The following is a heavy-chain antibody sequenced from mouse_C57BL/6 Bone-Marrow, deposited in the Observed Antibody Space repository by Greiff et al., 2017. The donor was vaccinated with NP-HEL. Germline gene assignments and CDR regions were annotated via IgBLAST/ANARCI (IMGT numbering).Heavy chain of an antibody. V-gene: IGHV1-61*01. CDR2: IYPSDSET. D-gene: IGHD1-1*01. J-gene: IGHJ4*01. CDR3: ARHYGSSSYAMDY. CDR1: GYTFTSYW. Sequence: VQLQQPGAELVRPGSSVKLSCKASGYTFTSYWMDWVKQRPGQGLEWIGNIYPSDSETHYNQKFKDKATLTVDKSSSTAYMQLSSLTSEDSAVYYCARHYGSSSYAMDYWGQGTSVTVSS.